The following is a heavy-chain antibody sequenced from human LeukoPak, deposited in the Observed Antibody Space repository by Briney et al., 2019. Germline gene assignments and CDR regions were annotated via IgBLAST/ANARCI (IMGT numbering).Heavy chain of an antibody. CDR2: IKQDEGEK. Sequence: GGSLRLSCTASGFSFSWYWMSWVRQAPGKGLEWVANIKQDEGEKYYVDSVKGRFTISRDNAKNSLYLQMTSLRAEDTAVYYCARPSGYCSSGSCFPFDCWGQGTLVTVSS. CDR1: GFSFSWYW. J-gene: IGHJ4*02. V-gene: IGHV3-7*01. D-gene: IGHD2-15*01. CDR3: ARPSGYCSSGSCFPFDC.